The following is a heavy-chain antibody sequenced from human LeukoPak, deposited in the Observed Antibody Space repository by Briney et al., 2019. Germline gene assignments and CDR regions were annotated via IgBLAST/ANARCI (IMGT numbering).Heavy chain of an antibody. J-gene: IGHJ1*01. Sequence: PGGSLRLSCAASGFTFSSYNMNWVRQAPGKGPEWVSYISSSSNTIYYADSVKGRFTISRDNAKNSLYLQMNSLRAEDTAVYFCLYGGYFQHWGQGTLVTVSS. D-gene: IGHD3-16*01. CDR2: ISSSSNTI. V-gene: IGHV3-48*04. CDR3: LYGGYFQH. CDR1: GFTFSSYN.